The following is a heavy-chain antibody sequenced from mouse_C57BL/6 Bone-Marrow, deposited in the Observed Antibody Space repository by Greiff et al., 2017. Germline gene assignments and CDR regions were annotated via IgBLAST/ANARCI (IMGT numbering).Heavy chain of an antibody. V-gene: IGHV14-4*01. CDR3: TSYYGSSPWFAY. CDR2: IDPENGDT. J-gene: IGHJ3*01. D-gene: IGHD1-1*01. Sequence: VQLQQSGAELVRPGASVKLSCTASGFNFKDDYMHWVKQRPEQGLEWIGWIDPENGDTEYASKFQGKATITADTSSNTAYLQLNSLTSEDTAVYCCTSYYGSSPWFAYWGQGTRVTGSA. CDR1: GFNFKDDY.